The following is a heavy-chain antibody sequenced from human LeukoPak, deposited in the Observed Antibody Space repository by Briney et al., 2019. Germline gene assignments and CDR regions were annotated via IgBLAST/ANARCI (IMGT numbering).Heavy chain of an antibody. CDR2: INWNGGST. V-gene: IGHV3-20*01. J-gene: IGHJ3*02. D-gene: IGHD4-17*01. CDR1: GFTFDDYG. CDR3: ARVYQDYGDYDDAFDI. Sequence: PGGSLRLSCAASGFTFDDYGMSWVRQAPGKGLEWVSGINWNGGSTGYADSVKGRFTISRDNAKNSLYLQMNSLRAEDTALYHCARVYQDYGDYDDAFDIWGQGTMVTVSS.